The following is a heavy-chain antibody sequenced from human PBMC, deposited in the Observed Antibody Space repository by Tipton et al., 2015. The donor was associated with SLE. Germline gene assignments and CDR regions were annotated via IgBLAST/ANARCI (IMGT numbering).Heavy chain of an antibody. J-gene: IGHJ4*02. CDR3: ARGGRGSIAAAGPPGYFDY. V-gene: IGHV1-8*03. D-gene: IGHD6-13*01. Sequence: QSGPEVKKPGSSVKVSCKASGGTFSSYDINWVRQATGQGLEWMGWMNPNSGNTGYAQKFQGRVTITRNTSISTAYMELSSLRSEDTAVYYCARGGRGSIAAAGPPGYFDYWGQGTLVTVSS. CDR2: MNPNSGNT. CDR1: GGTFSSYD.